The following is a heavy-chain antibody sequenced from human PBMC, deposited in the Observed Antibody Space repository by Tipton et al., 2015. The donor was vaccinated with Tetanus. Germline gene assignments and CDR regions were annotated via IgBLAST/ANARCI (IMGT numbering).Heavy chain of an antibody. V-gene: IGHV3-30*18. Sequence: SLRLSCAASGFTFSRYAMQWVRQAPGEGLEWVAVIPFDGRNERYADSVKGRFIISRDNSKNTLYLQMNSLRPEDTAVYYCAKLFGSGTYYNYFDYWGQGTLVTVSS. CDR3: AKLFGSGTYYNYFDY. CDR2: IPFDGRNE. D-gene: IGHD3-10*01. J-gene: IGHJ4*02. CDR1: GFTFSRYA.